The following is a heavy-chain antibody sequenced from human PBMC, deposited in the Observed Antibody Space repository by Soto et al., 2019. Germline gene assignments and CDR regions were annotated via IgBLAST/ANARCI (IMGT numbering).Heavy chain of an antibody. J-gene: IGHJ4*02. Sequence: ASETLSLTCAVSGGSFSDNYWTWFRQPPNKGLEWIGEISPSGTTKYIPSLWSRATISVDTSKNQFSLKVTSVTAADTAVYYCATSLWFGTKPEIWGRGTLVTVSS. CDR3: ATSLWFGTKPEI. V-gene: IGHV4-34*01. D-gene: IGHD3-10*01. CDR2: ISPSGTT. CDR1: GGSFSDNY.